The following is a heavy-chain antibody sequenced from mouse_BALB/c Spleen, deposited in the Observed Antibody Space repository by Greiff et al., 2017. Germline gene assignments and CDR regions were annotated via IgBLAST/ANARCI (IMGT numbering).Heavy chain of an antibody. D-gene: IGHD1-2*01. J-gene: IGHJ4*01. CDR1: GFTFSSYA. CDR2: ISSGGST. V-gene: IGHV5-6-5*01. CDR3: ARGGGLLRLLDYAMDY. Sequence: EVQLVESGGGLVKPGGSLKLSCAASGFTFSSYAMSWVRQTPEKRLEWVASISSGGSTYYPDSVKGRFTISRDNARNILYLQMSSLRSEDTAMYYCARGGGLLRLLDYAMDYWGQGTSVTVSS.